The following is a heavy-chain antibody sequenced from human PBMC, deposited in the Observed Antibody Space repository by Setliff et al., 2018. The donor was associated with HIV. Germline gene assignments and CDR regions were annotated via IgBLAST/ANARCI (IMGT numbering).Heavy chain of an antibody. D-gene: IGHD4-17*01. CDR2: VTPDGGDK. CDR3: ASPVFYGGNSS. Sequence: AGGSLRLSCAASGFMFGVDWMSWVRQTPGKGLEWVASVTPDGGDKYYANSMRGRFTISRDNAKNSLYLQMNSLRAEDTAVYYCASPVFYGGNSSWGQGTLVTVSS. CDR1: GFMFGVDW. V-gene: IGHV3-7*01. J-gene: IGHJ5*02.